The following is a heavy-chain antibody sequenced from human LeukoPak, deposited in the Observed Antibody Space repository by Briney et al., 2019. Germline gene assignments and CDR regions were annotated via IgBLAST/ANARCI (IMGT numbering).Heavy chain of an antibody. CDR3: ARGSTARYYYDSSGYYRGAVDY. D-gene: IGHD3-22*01. CDR2: INPNSGGT. J-gene: IGHJ4*02. V-gene: IGHV1-2*02. Sequence: ASVKVSCKASGYTFTGYYMHWVRQAPGQGLEWMGWINPNSGGTNYAQKFQGRVTMTRDTSISTAYMELRSLRSDDTAVYYCARGSTARYYYDSSGYYRGAVDYWGPGTLVTISS. CDR1: GYTFTGYY.